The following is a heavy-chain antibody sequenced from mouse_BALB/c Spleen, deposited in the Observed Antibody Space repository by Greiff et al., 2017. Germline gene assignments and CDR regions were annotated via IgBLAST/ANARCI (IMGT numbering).Heavy chain of an antibody. CDR3: ARVGRYDYDYYAMDY. CDR2: ISSGGST. V-gene: IGHV5-6-5*01. Sequence: EVQVVESGGGLVKPGGSLKLSCAASGFTFSSYAMSWVRQTPEKRLEWVASISSGGSTYYPDSVKGRFTISRDNARNILYLQMSSLRSEDTAMYYCARVGRYDYDYYAMDYWGQGTSVTVSS. CDR1: GFTFSSYA. D-gene: IGHD2-4*01. J-gene: IGHJ4*01.